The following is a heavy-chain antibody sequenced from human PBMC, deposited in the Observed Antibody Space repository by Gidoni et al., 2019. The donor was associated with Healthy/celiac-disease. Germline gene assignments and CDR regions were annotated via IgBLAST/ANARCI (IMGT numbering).Heavy chain of an antibody. CDR2: ISSSSSYT. D-gene: IGHD4-4*01. Sequence: QVQLVESGGGLVKPGGSLRLSCAASGFTFSDYYMSWIRQAPGKGLEWVSYISSSSSYTNYADSVKGRFTISRDNAKNSLYLQMNSLRAEDTAVYYCARDQDSSYQVPRAFDIWGQGTMVTVSS. V-gene: IGHV3-11*06. CDR3: ARDQDSSYQVPRAFDI. J-gene: IGHJ3*02. CDR1: GFTFSDYY.